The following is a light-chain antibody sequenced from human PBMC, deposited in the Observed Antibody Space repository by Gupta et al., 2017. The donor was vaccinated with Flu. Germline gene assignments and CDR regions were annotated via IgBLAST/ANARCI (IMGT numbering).Light chain of an antibody. Sequence: DIQMTQSPSSLYASVGDIVTITCRASQSINSVLNWYQQKPGKAPKLLLYAASSVKSEVPSRFSGSGSGTDFTLTISSLQPEDFATYYCQQSYSTPRFSFGQGTKLEIK. CDR3: QQSYSTPRFS. J-gene: IGKJ2*03. CDR2: AAS. CDR1: QSINSV. V-gene: IGKV1-39*01.